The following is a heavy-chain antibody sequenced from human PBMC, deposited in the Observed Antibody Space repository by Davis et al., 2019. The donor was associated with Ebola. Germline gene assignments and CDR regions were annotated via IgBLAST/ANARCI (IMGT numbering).Heavy chain of an antibody. CDR1: GFTFNNYA. V-gene: IGHV3-23*01. CDR3: TKDGRIVGAITYYYYMDV. Sequence: PGGSLRLSCAASGFTFNNYAMNWVRQAPGKGLAWVSSISGSGGDTNYADSVKGRFTISRDNSKNTLYLQMNSLRAEDTAVYYCTKDGRIVGAITYYYYMDVWGKGTTVTVSS. CDR2: ISGSGGDT. D-gene: IGHD1-26*01. J-gene: IGHJ6*03.